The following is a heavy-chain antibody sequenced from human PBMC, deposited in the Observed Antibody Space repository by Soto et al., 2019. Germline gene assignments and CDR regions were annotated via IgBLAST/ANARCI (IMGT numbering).Heavy chain of an antibody. J-gene: IGHJ4*02. Sequence: EVQLVENGGALVQPGGSLRVSCEGSGFVFSDSAIHWVRQASGKGLEWVGRIRNKTKNYATAYNGPVKGRFTISRDDSKNTVYLQMNNLKLDDTAVYYCASRRDWTAVDPFDHWGQGTLVTVSS. V-gene: IGHV3-73*02. CDR1: GFVFSDSA. D-gene: IGHD5-18*01. CDR3: ASRRDWTAVDPFDH. CDR2: IRNKTKNYAT.